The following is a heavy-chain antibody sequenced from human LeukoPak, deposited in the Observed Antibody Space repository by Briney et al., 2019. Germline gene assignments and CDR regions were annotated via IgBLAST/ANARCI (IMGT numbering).Heavy chain of an antibody. CDR1: GYTFTSYY. V-gene: IGHV1-46*01. J-gene: IGHJ4*02. Sequence: ASVKVSCKASGYTFTSYYMHWVRQAPGQGLEWMGIINPSGGGTSYAQRFQGRVTMTRDTSTSTVYMELSSLSSEDTAVYYCAKGELRFKEFDYWGQGTLVTVSS. CDR2: INPSGGGT. CDR3: AKGELRFKEFDY. D-gene: IGHD3-3*01.